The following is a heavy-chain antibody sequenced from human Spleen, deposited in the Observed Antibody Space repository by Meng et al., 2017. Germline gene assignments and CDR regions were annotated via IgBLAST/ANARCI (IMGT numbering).Heavy chain of an antibody. J-gene: IGHJ5*02. CDR3: AREAYGPAANNWFDP. Sequence: SETLSLTCTVSGGSISITNYYWGWIRQPPGKGLEWIGYIYYSGITKYNPSLKSRVTISVDTSKNQFSLKVSSVTAADTAVYYCAREAYGPAANNWFDPWGQGTLVTVSS. D-gene: IGHD3-10*01. V-gene: IGHV4-61*01. CDR1: GGSISITNYY. CDR2: IYYSGIT.